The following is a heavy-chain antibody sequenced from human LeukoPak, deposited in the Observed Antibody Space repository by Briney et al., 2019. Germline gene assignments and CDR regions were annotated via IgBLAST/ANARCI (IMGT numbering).Heavy chain of an antibody. J-gene: IGHJ6*02. CDR1: GDRVSSNSAA. CDR2: TYYRSKWRY. Sequence: SQTLSLTCAISGDRVSSNSAAWNWIRQSPSRGLEWLGRTYYRSKWRYDYAESVKRRITVNPDTSKNRFSLQLNSVTPEDTAVYYCARQSSTDYYYYGLDVWGQGTTVAVSS. D-gene: IGHD1-1*01. V-gene: IGHV6-1*01. CDR3: ARQSSTDYYYYGLDV.